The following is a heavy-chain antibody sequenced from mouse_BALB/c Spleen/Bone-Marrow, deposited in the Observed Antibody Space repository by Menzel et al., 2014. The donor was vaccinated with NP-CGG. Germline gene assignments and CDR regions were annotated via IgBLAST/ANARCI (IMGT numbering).Heavy chain of an antibody. CDR1: GYTFTGYY. CDR2: IYPGDGST. D-gene: IGHD2-4*01. V-gene: IGHV1S56*01. J-gene: IGHJ1*01. Sequence: QVQLQQPGPELVKPGASVKMSCKASGYTFTGYYIHWVKQRPGQGLEWIGWIYPGDGSTKYNEKFKGKTTLTADKPSSTAYMLLSSLTSEDSAIYFCAIYYDYSWYFDVWGAGTTVTVSS. CDR3: AIYYDYSWYFDV.